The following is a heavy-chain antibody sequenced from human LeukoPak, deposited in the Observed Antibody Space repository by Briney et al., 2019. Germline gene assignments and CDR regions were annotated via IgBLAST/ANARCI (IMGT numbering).Heavy chain of an antibody. CDR1: GYTFTGYY. Sequence: ASVKVSCKASGYTFTGYYMHWVRQAPGQGLEWMGWINPSSGGTNYAQKFQGWVTMTRDTSISTAYMELSRLRSDDAAVYYCARAPGDPYIFDYWGQGTLVTVSS. CDR3: ARAPGDPYIFDY. V-gene: IGHV1-2*04. CDR2: INPSSGGT. J-gene: IGHJ4*02. D-gene: IGHD7-27*01.